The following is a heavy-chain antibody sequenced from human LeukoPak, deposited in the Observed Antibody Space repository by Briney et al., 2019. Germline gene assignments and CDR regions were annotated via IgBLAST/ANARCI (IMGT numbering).Heavy chain of an antibody. D-gene: IGHD3-10*02. CDR3: AELGITMIGGV. J-gene: IGHJ6*04. CDR1: GFTFNSYS. CDR2: ISSSGSTI. Sequence: GGSLRLSCATAGFTFNSYSMNWVRQAPGKGLEWVSYISSSGSTIYYADSVKGRFTISRDNAKNSLYLQMNSLRAEDTAVYYCAELGITMIGGVWGKGTTVTISS. V-gene: IGHV3-48*04.